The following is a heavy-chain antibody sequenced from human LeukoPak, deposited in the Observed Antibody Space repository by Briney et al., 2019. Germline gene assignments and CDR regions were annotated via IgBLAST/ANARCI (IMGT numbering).Heavy chain of an antibody. Sequence: LGGSLRLSCAASGFSFSDAWMSWVRQAPGKGLEWVGRIKSTTDGGTIDYGAPVKGRFTISRDDSKNTLYLQMNSLKTEDTALYYCRGSDWTRVFDYWGQGILVTVSS. CDR3: RGSDWTRVFDY. CDR2: IKSTTDGGTI. CDR1: GFSFSDAW. D-gene: IGHD2-21*01. J-gene: IGHJ4*02. V-gene: IGHV3-15*01.